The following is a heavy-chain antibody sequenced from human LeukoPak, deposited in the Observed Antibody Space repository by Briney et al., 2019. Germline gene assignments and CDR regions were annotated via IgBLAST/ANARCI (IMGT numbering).Heavy chain of an antibody. CDR3: AMTISNSGSYYGAFDI. CDR2: IYTSGST. Sequence: SETLSLTCTVSGGSISSGSYYWSWIRQPAGKGLEWIGRIYTSGSTNYNPSLKSRVTISVDTSKNQFSLKLSSVTAADTAVYYCAMTISNSGSYYGAFDIWGQGTMVTVSS. D-gene: IGHD1-26*01. V-gene: IGHV4-61*02. J-gene: IGHJ3*02. CDR1: GGSISSGSYY.